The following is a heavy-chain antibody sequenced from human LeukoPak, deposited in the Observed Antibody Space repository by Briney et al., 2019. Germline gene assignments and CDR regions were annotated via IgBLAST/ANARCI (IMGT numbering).Heavy chain of an antibody. CDR3: AKDQESGAVYYYAMDV. Sequence: PGGSLRLSCGASGFTFRSHAMRWVRQAPGKGLEWVAVISYDGSNKYYADSVKGRFTISRDNSKNTLYLQMNSLRPEDTAMYHCAKDQESGAVYYYAMDVWGQGTTVTVSS. J-gene: IGHJ6*02. D-gene: IGHD3-3*01. V-gene: IGHV3-30-3*01. CDR1: GFTFRSHA. CDR2: ISYDGSNK.